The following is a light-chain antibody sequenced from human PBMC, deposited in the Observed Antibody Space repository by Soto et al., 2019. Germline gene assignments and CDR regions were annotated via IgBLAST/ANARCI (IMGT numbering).Light chain of an antibody. V-gene: IGLV2-8*01. Sequence: QSVLTQPPSASGSPGQSVTISCTGTSSDVGDYNYVSWYQHHPGKAPKLMIYEVTKRPSGVPDRFSGSKSGNTASLTVSGLQAEDEADYYCSSYAGTNNPHVFGTGTKVTVL. CDR2: EVT. CDR3: SSYAGTNNPHV. CDR1: SSDVGDYNY. J-gene: IGLJ1*01.